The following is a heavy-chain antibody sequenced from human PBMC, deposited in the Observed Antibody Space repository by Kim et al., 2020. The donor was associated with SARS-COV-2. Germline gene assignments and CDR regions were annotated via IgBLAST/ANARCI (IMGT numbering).Heavy chain of an antibody. CDR1: GFTFSSYE. CDR2: ISSSGSTI. J-gene: IGHJ4*02. Sequence: GGSLRLSCAASGFTFSSYEMNWVRQAPGKGREWVSYISSSGSTIYYADSVKGRFTISRDNAKNSLYLQMNSLRAEDTAVYYCARIPRWSGGSPFPTSDFDYWGQGTLVTVSS. CDR3: ARIPRWSGGSPFPTSDFDY. D-gene: IGHD2-15*01. V-gene: IGHV3-48*03.